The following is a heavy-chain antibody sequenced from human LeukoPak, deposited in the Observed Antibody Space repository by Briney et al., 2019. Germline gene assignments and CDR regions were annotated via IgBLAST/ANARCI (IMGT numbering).Heavy chain of an antibody. Sequence: ASVKVSCKASGYTFTDLYIHWVRQAPGQGLEWMGFLRTNTGGTSYAQKFQGRVTMTRDTSISTTYLELTSLTSDDTAVYFCARHNYDFDFDYWGQGTLVTVSA. J-gene: IGHJ4*02. V-gene: IGHV1-2*02. D-gene: IGHD3-3*01. CDR3: ARHNYDFDFDY. CDR2: LRTNTGGT. CDR1: GYTFTDLY.